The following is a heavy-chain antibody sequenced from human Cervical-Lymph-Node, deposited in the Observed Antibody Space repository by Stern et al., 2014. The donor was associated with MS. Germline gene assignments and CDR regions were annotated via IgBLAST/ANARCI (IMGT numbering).Heavy chain of an antibody. J-gene: IGHJ6*02. CDR1: GGTFTNYA. CDR3: ARDRNSALTNYYYAMDV. D-gene: IGHD6-6*01. Sequence: QVQLVESGAEVKKPGSSVKVSCKVSGGTFTNYAISWVRQAPGQGLEWVGGIIPVVRFGNHEQKVTGRVTITGGESTSKAYMELSGLRSDNTAIYYCARDRNSALTNYYYAMDVWGQGTSVSVSS. V-gene: IGHV1-69*01. CDR2: IIPVVRFG.